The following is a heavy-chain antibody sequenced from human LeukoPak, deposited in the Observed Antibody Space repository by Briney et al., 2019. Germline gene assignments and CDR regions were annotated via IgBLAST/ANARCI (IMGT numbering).Heavy chain of an antibody. Sequence: SETLSLTCTVSGGSISNYYWSWIRQPPGKGLEWIGYIYYSGSTNYNPSLKSRVTISVDTSKNQFSLKLSSVTAADTAVYYCARGLGLAVAGIDYWGQGTLVTVSS. V-gene: IGHV4-59*01. CDR3: ARGLGLAVAGIDY. CDR2: IYYSGST. J-gene: IGHJ4*02. CDR1: GGSISNYY. D-gene: IGHD6-19*01.